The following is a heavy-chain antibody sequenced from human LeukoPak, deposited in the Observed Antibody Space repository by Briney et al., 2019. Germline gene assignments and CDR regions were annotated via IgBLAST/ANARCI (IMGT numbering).Heavy chain of an antibody. J-gene: IGHJ4*02. V-gene: IGHV3-33*06. CDR1: GFTFSSYG. CDR2: IWYDGSNK. CDR3: AKGQRWELPFDY. Sequence: GGSLRLSCAASGFTFSSYGMHWVRQAPGKGLEWVAVIWYDGSNKYYADSVKGRFTISRGNSKNTLYLQMNSLTAEDTAVYSCAKGQRWELPFDYWGQGTLVTVSS. D-gene: IGHD1-26*01.